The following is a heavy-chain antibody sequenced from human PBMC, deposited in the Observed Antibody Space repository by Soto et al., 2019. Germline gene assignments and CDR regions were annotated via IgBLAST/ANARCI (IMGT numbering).Heavy chain of an antibody. Sequence: QVQLQESGPGLVKPSQTLSLTCTVSGDSISNTNYYYWSWIRQPPGKGLEWIGYISFSGSTYYNPSLKIRVSISLDTSKNQFSLKLTSVTAADTAVFYCARAEKQFTYYRGSGSYSFSFDPWGQGTLVTVSS. J-gene: IGHJ5*02. CDR2: ISFSGST. V-gene: IGHV4-30-4*01. D-gene: IGHD3-10*01. CDR3: ARAEKQFTYYRGSGSYSFSFDP. CDR1: GDSISNTNYYY.